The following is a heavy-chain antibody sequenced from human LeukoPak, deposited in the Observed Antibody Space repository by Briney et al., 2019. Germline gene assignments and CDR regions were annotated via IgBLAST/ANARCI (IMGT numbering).Heavy chain of an antibody. J-gene: IGHJ6*02. Sequence: GASVKVSCKASGGTFSSYAISWVRQAPGQGLEWMGRIIPILGIANYAQKFQGRVTITADKSTGTAYMELSSLRSEDTAVYYCAREVGIAARPPYYYYYGMDVWGQGTTVTVSS. V-gene: IGHV1-69*04. CDR2: IIPILGIA. CDR1: GGTFSSYA. D-gene: IGHD6-6*01. CDR3: AREVGIAARPPYYYYYGMDV.